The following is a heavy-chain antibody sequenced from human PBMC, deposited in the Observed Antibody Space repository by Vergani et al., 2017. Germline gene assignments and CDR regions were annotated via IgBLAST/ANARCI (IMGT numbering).Heavy chain of an antibody. D-gene: IGHD6-19*01. CDR1: GFTFSNYG. V-gene: IGHV3-30*02. CDR3: ARDTVTGSRYFDY. J-gene: IGHJ4*02. CDR2: IRYDGSNT. Sequence: QVQLMESGGGVVQPGGSLRLSCGASGFTFSNYGMHWVRQAPGKGLEWVTFIRYDGSNTYYADSVKGRFTISRDNSKNTLFLQMNSLRPEDTAVYYCARDTVTGSRYFDYWGQGTLVTVSS.